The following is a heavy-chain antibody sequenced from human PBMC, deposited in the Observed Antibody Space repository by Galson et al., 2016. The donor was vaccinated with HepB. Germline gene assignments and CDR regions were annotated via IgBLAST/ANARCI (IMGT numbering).Heavy chain of an antibody. D-gene: IGHD2-8*01. J-gene: IGHJ5*02. CDR3: AADPCTDAGPWVDP. Sequence: SVKVSCKASGITFILYAIHWVRQAPGQGLEWMGWIHAGNGGTRYSQKFQGRVTITTDTSATTVYMELNSRRSEDTAVYYCAADPCTDAGPWVDPWGQGTLVTVSS. CDR1: GITFILYA. V-gene: IGHV1-3*01. CDR2: IHAGNGGT.